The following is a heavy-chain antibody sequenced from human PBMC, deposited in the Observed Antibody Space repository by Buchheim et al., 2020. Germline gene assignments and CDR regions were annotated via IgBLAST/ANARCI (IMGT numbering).Heavy chain of an antibody. V-gene: IGHV3-7*01. D-gene: IGHD1-26*01. CDR2: MKHDGSEK. CDR1: GFTFSDYY. Sequence: VQLVESGGGLVKPGGSLRLSCAASGFTFSDYYMSWIRQAPGKGLEWVANMKHDGSEKYYVDSVKGRFTISRDNAMNSLYLQMNSLRAEDTAVYYCAKSGALLYYYGMDVWGQGST. CDR3: AKSGALLYYYGMDV. J-gene: IGHJ6*02.